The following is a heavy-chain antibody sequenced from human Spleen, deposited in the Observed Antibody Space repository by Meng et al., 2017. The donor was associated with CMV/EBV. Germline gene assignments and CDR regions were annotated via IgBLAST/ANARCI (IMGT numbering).Heavy chain of an antibody. Sequence: LSLTCAASGFTFSSYAMSWVRQAPGKGLEWVSAISAGGGSTYYADSVKGRFTISRDNSKNTLYLQVNSLRAEDTAVYYCAGTWRWDSFDIWGQGTMVTVSS. CDR2: ISAGGGST. CDR1: GFTFSSYA. V-gene: IGHV3-23*01. CDR3: AGTWRWDSFDI. J-gene: IGHJ3*02. D-gene: IGHD5-24*01.